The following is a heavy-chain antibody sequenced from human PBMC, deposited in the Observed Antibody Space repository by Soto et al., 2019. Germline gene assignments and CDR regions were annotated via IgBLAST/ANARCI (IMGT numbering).Heavy chain of an antibody. CDR2: IWYDESNK. J-gene: IGHJ5*02. CDR1: GFTFSSYG. CDR3: ARAAHFSSHNWFDP. D-gene: IGHD6-6*01. V-gene: IGHV3-33*01. Sequence: QVQLVESGGGVVQPGRSLRLSCAASGFTFSSYGMHWVRQAPGKGLEWVAVIWYDESNKYYADSVKGRFTISRDNSKNTLYLQMNSLRAEDTAVYYCARAAHFSSHNWFDPWGQGTLVTVSS.